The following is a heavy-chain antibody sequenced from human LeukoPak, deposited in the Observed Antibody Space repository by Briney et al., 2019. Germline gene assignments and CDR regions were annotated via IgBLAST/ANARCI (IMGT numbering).Heavy chain of an antibody. Sequence: ASVKVSCKASGYTFTYHYIHLVRQAPGQGLEWMGIINPSNGDTNYAQRFQGRVTMTRDTSTSTVYMELSSMDSEDTAVYYCARESDVGKDFDCWGQGTLVTVSS. D-gene: IGHD1-1*01. CDR2: INPSNGDT. J-gene: IGHJ4*02. CDR3: ARESDVGKDFDC. CDR1: GYTFTYHY. V-gene: IGHV1-46*01.